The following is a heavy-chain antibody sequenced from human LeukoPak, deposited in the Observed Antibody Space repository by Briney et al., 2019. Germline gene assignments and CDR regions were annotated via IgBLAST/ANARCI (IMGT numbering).Heavy chain of an antibody. CDR3: ARESRWLRFAHY. J-gene: IGHJ4*02. CDR2: INPNSGGT. D-gene: IGHD5-24*01. CDR1: GYTFTGYY. V-gene: IGHV1-2*02. Sequence: ASVKVSCKTSGYTFTGYYMHWVRQAPGQGLEWMGWINPNSGGTNYAKKFQGRVTMTRDTSINTAYMELSRLRSDDTAVYYCARESRWLRFAHYWGQGTLVTVSS.